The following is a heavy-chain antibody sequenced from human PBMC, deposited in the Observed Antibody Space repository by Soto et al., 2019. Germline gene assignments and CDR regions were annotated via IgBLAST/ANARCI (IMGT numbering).Heavy chain of an antibody. CDR1: GFTFSSYS. Sequence: EVQLVESGGGLVKPGGSLRLSCAASGFTFSSYSMNWVRQAPGKGLEWVSSISSSSSYIYYADSVKGRFTISRDNAKNSLYLQMNSMRAEDTAVYYCARDLTTVTTGEGIWGQGTLVTVSS. D-gene: IGHD4-17*01. CDR3: ARDLTTVTTGEGI. J-gene: IGHJ4*02. V-gene: IGHV3-21*01. CDR2: ISSSSSYI.